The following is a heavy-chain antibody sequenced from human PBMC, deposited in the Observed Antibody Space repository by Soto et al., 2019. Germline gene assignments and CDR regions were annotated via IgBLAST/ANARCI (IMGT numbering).Heavy chain of an antibody. CDR1: GFTFSSFA. CDR2: ISHDGRIE. CDR3: ARDGLPDDFRSGGYWFDP. Sequence: QVHLVESGGGVVQPGRSLRLSCAASGFTFSSFALHWVRQAPGEGLEWVALISHDGRIENYADSVKGRFIISGDNSKNTVYMQMDSLRLEDTGVYYCARDGLPDDFRSGGYWFDPWGQGTQVTVSS. D-gene: IGHD3-3*01. J-gene: IGHJ5*02. V-gene: IGHV3-30-3*01.